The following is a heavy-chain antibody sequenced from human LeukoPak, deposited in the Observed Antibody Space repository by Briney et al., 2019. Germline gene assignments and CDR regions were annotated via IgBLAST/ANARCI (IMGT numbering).Heavy chain of an antibody. Sequence: HAGGSLRLSCAASGFTFSSYSMNWVRQAPGKGLEWVSAISGSGGSTYYADSVKGRFTISRDNSKNTLYLQMNSLRAEDTAVYYCAKTSATYYYGSGSRKQRSAIDYWGQGTLVTVSS. CDR1: GFTFSSYS. CDR3: AKTSATYYYGSGSRKQRSAIDY. V-gene: IGHV3-23*01. J-gene: IGHJ4*02. D-gene: IGHD3-10*01. CDR2: ISGSGGST.